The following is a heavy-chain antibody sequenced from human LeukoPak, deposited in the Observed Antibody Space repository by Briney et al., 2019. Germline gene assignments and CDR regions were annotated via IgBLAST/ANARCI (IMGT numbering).Heavy chain of an antibody. J-gene: IGHJ5*02. V-gene: IGHV4-39*07. CDR2: IYYSGST. CDR1: GVSISSGSYY. D-gene: IGHD3-10*01. CDR3: ARVFYGSGNNWFDP. Sequence: SETLSLTCTVSGVSISSGSYYWGWIRQPPRKGLEWIGSIYYSGSTYYNPSLKSRVTISVDTSKNQFSLKLSSVTAADTAVYYCARVFYGSGNNWFDPWGQGTLVTVSS.